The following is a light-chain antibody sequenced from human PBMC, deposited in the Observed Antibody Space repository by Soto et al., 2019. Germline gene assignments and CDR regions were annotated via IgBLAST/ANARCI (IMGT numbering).Light chain of an antibody. CDR2: AAS. V-gene: IGKV1-12*01. Sequence: DIQLTQSPSSVSASVGDTINITCRASQDIEKWLAWYQQKPGRAPKVLIYAASHLESGVPSRFSGSGPGTEFSLTISSLQTEDFATYFCHQAGTFPFTFGPGTKVDIK. CDR1: QDIEKW. J-gene: IGKJ3*01. CDR3: HQAGTFPFT.